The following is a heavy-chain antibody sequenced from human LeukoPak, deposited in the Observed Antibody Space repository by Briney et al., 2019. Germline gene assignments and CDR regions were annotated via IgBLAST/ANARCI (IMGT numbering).Heavy chain of an antibody. CDR1: GRSISSSPYY. V-gene: IGHV4-39*01. CDR3: ARHSPYNPVLISNFYS. Sequence: PETLSLPCTVSGRSISSSPYYWGWIRKPAGEGLKWIGSIYYSERTYYNPSLKSRFTISVDTSKHQLPLKLRSGTAADTAVYYCARHSPYNPVLISNFYSCGQGILVTVSS. J-gene: IGHJ3*01. D-gene: IGHD3-3*02. CDR2: IYYSERT.